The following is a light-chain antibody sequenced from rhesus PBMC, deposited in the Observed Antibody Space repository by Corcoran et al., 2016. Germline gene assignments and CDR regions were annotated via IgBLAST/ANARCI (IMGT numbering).Light chain of an antibody. J-gene: IGKJ2*01. CDR1: ENVNNY. Sequence: DIQMNQSPSSLSASVGERVTITCRASENVNNYLHWYQKQPGKAPKLLNYKASNLESGVPARCNGSAPGTDFTLPISSLQPEDVATYYCQQSYGTPYSFGQGTKVEIK. V-gene: IGKV1-74*01. CDR2: KAS. CDR3: QQSYGTPYS.